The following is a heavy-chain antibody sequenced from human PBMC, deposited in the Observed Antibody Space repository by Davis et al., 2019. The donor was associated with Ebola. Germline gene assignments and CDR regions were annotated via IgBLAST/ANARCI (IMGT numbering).Heavy chain of an antibody. V-gene: IGHV3-23*01. Sequence: GESLKISCAASGFTFSSYSMDWVRQAPGKGLEWVSAISGSGGSTYYADSVKGRFTISRDNSKNTLYLQMNSLRAEDTAVYYCAKGQLWFGELSIDYWGQGTLVTVSS. D-gene: IGHD3-10*01. CDR3: AKGQLWFGELSIDY. CDR2: ISGSGGST. J-gene: IGHJ4*02. CDR1: GFTFSSYS.